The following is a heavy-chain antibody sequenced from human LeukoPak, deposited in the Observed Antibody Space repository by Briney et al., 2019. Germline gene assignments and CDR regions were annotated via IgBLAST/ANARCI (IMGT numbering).Heavy chain of an antibody. CDR3: AKDWASGSYPLWFDY. Sequence: PGGALRLSCAASGFTFSSYAMSWVRQAPGKGLEWVSAISGSGGSTYYADSVKGRFTISRDNSKNTLYLQMNSLRAEDTAVYYCAKDWASGSYPLWFDYWGQGTLVTVSS. J-gene: IGHJ4*02. CDR1: GFTFSSYA. CDR2: ISGSGGST. D-gene: IGHD1-26*01. V-gene: IGHV3-23*01.